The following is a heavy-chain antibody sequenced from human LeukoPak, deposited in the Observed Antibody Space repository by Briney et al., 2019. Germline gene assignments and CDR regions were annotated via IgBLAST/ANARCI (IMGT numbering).Heavy chain of an antibody. CDR3: ARLGAYDLSFAY. D-gene: IGHD3-3*01. Sequence: SETLSLTCTVSGGPISSGDYYWSWIRQPPGKGLECIGYIYYRGSTYYNPSLKSRVAISVDTSKNQFSLKLTSVTAADTAVFYCARLGAYDLSFAYWGQGTLVTVSS. J-gene: IGHJ4*02. CDR1: GGPISSGDYY. V-gene: IGHV4-30-4*08. CDR2: IYYRGST.